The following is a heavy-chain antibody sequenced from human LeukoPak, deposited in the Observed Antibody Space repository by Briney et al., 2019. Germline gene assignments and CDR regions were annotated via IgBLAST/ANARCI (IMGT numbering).Heavy chain of an antibody. CDR1: GGSILSSSYF. D-gene: IGHD2-2*01. CDR3: ARVVVPAAIDWFDP. J-gene: IGHJ5*02. CDR2: IYYSGST. Sequence: SETLSLTCTISGGSILSSSYFWGWIRQPPGKGLEWIGSIYYSGSTYYNPSLKSRVTISVDTSKNQFSLKLSSVTAADTAVYYCARVVVPAAIDWFDPWGQGTLVTVSS. V-gene: IGHV4-39*07.